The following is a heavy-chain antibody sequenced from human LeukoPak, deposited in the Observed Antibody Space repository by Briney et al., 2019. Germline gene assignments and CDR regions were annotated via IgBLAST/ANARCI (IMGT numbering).Heavy chain of an antibody. CDR2: ISGSGGYT. J-gene: IGHJ3*02. Sequence: TGGSLRLSCAASGFTFSSYAMSWVRQAPGKGLQWVSAISGSGGYTYYADSVKGRFTISRDNSKNTLYLQMNSLRAEDTAVYYCAKVYSFGYYDSSGLDAFDIWGQGTMVTVSS. CDR1: GFTFSSYA. D-gene: IGHD3-22*01. V-gene: IGHV3-23*01. CDR3: AKVYSFGYYDSSGLDAFDI.